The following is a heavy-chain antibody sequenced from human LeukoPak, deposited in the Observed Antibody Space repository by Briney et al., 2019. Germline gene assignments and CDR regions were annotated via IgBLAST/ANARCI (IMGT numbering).Heavy chain of an antibody. CDR2: IYYSGNT. V-gene: IGHV4-39*01. D-gene: IGHD3/OR15-3a*01. J-gene: IGHJ4*02. Sequence: PSETPSLTCSVSGGSIGSTGSFWGWIRQPPGKGLEWIGSIYYSGNTYYNASLKSQVSISIDTSKNQFSLRLTSVTAADTAVYYCARQTGSGLFILPGGQGTLVTVSS. CDR1: GGSIGSTGSF. CDR3: ARQTGSGLFILP.